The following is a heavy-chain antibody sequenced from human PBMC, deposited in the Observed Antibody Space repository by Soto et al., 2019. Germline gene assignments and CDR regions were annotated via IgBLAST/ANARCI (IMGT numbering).Heavy chain of an antibody. CDR1: GYIFTSYG. CDR3: ARAQWLVQGGEY. CDR2: ISTHNGNT. Sequence: QVQLVQSGAEVKKPGASVKVSCKATGYIFTSYGISWVRQAPGQGLEWMAWISTHNGNTNYAQKFQGRVTMTTDTSTTTAYMELRSLRSDDTAVYYCARAQWLVQGGEYWGQGTLVTVSS. V-gene: IGHV1-18*04. J-gene: IGHJ4*02. D-gene: IGHD6-19*01.